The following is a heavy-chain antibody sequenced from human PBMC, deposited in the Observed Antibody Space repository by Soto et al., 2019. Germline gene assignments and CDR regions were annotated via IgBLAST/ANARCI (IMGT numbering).Heavy chain of an antibody. CDR2: ISGSGSFT. CDR1: GFTVSDHY. V-gene: IGHV3-11*06. Sequence: QEYLAGSGGGLVKPGGSLRLSCALSGFTVSDHYLTWIRQAPGRGLEWIAYISGSGSFTNYADSVKGRFIISRDIAQNSMYLQINSLRAEDTAVYYCARSSGWRQVVGYKYGLDVWGQGTAVTVSS. CDR3: ARSSGWRQVVGYKYGLDV. D-gene: IGHD5-18*01. J-gene: IGHJ6*02.